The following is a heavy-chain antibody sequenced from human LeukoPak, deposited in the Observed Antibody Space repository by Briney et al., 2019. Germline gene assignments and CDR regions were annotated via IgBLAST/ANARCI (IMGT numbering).Heavy chain of an antibody. CDR3: ARPSSGYYWGAAFDI. CDR2: ISYDGTNK. V-gene: IGHV3-30*04. D-gene: IGHD3-22*01. CDR1: KFTFSNCA. J-gene: IGHJ3*02. Sequence: GGSLRLSCAASKFTFSNCAMHWVRQAPGKGLEWVAVISYDGTNKYYADSVKGRFTISRDNSKNTLYLQMNSLRTEDTALYYCARPSSGYYWGAAFDIWGQGTMVTV.